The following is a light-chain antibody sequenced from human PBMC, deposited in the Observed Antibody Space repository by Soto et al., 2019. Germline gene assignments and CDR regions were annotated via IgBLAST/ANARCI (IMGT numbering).Light chain of an antibody. CDR2: EVT. Sequence: QSALTQPPSASGSPGQSVTISCTGTRSYVGRYNYVSWYQLHPGKVPKLLIYEVTKRPSGIPDRFSGSKSGNTASLTVSGRQAEDEAEYYCSSFVGSNIVGFGRGTKGTVL. CDR3: SSFVGSNIVG. CDR1: RSYVGRYNY. V-gene: IGLV2-8*01. J-gene: IGLJ1*01.